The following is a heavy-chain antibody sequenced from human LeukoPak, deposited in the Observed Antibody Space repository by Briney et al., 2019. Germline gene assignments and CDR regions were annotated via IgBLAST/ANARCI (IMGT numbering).Heavy chain of an antibody. D-gene: IGHD4-17*01. CDR2: VYHSGSS. CDR3: ARSTVSKEGWFDP. J-gene: IGHJ5*02. CDR1: GDSISHPAYY. V-gene: IGHV4-39*01. Sequence: SETLSLTCTVSGDSISHPAYYRAWIRQPPGKGLEWIGAVYHSGSSHFNPSLSSRLTISIDTSKNQFSLRLKSFSAADTAVYYCARSTVSKEGWFDPWGQGILVTVSS.